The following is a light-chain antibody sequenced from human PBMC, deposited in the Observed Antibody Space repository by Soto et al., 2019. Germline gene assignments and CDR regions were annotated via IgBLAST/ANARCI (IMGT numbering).Light chain of an antibody. CDR3: QQYDNWPPYT. J-gene: IGKJ2*01. CDR2: GAS. V-gene: IGKV3-15*01. CDR1: QSVNTN. Sequence: EIVMTQSPATLSVSPGESATLSCRASQSVNTNLAWYQQKPGQAPRLLIYGASTRATGIPARFSVSGSGTAFTLPTAALHYVDSSVCSCQQYDNWPPYTFGQGNKLEIK.